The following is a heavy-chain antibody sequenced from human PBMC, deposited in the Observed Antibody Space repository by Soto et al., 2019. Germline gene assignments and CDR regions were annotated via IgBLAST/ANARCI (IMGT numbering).Heavy chain of an antibody. D-gene: IGHD1-26*01. V-gene: IGHV3-74*01. CDR3: ARGDRGAFDL. CDR2: IHSDGRST. CDR1: GFTFSYYW. Sequence: EVQLVESGGGLVRPGGSLRLSCAASGFTFSYYWMHWVRQAPGKGLVWVSSIHSDGRSTTYADFVKGRFIISRDNARNTVDLQMNSVRVEDTAVYYCARGDRGAFDLWGQGTVVTVSS. J-gene: IGHJ3*01.